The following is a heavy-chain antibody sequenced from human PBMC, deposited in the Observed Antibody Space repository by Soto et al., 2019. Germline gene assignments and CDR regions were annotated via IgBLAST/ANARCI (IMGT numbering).Heavy chain of an antibody. CDR1: GYTFTSYA. Sequence: ASVKVSCKASGYTFTSYAMHWVRQAPGQRLEWMGWINAGNGNTKYSQKFQGRVTITRDTSASTAYMELSSLRSEDTAVYYCARDSGITRVRGVIGYYYYGMDVWGQGTTVTVSS. D-gene: IGHD3-10*01. CDR3: ARDSGITRVRGVIGYYYYGMDV. CDR2: INAGNGNT. J-gene: IGHJ6*02. V-gene: IGHV1-3*01.